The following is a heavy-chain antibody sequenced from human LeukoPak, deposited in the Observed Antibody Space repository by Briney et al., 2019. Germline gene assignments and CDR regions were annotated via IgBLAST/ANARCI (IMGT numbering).Heavy chain of an antibody. CDR1: GYNFKNYW. D-gene: IGHD6-13*01. V-gene: IGHV5-51*01. Sequence: GESLKISCKGYGYNFKNYWVGWVRQMPGKGLEWMGIFYPSDSDTRYSPSFQGQVTFSADKSTSTAYLQWSSLKASDTAMYYCARTSPVHDEQQRWWWFDPWGQGTLVTVSS. CDR2: FYPSDSDT. CDR3: ARTSPVHDEQQRWWWFDP. J-gene: IGHJ5*02.